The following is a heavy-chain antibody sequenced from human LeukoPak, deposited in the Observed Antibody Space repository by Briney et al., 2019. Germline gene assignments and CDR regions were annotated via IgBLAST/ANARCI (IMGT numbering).Heavy chain of an antibody. CDR1: GGTFSSYA. V-gene: IGHV1-69*04. D-gene: IGHD3-10*01. CDR2: IIPILGIA. J-gene: IGHJ5*02. Sequence: ASVKVSCKASGGTFSSYAISWVRQAPGQGLEWMGRIIPILGIANYAQKFQGRVTMTTDTSTSTAYMELRSLRSDDTAVYYCARSPMVRGVPGWFDPWGQGTLVTVSS. CDR3: ARSPMVRGVPGWFDP.